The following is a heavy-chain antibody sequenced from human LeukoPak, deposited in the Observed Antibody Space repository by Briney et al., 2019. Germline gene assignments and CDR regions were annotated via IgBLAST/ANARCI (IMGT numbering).Heavy chain of an antibody. CDR3: ARSRAFDY. Sequence: ASVKVSCKASGYTFTASSIHWVRQAPGQGLEWMGWISPNSGTTNYAQKFQGRVTMTRDTSITTAYMDLSRLRSDDTAVYYCARSRAFDYWGQGTLVTVSS. CDR1: GYTFTASS. J-gene: IGHJ4*02. V-gene: IGHV1-2*02. D-gene: IGHD4/OR15-4a*01. CDR2: ISPNSGTT.